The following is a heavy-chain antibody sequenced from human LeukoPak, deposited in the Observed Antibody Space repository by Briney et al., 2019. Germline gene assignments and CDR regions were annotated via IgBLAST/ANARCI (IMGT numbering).Heavy chain of an antibody. CDR1: GFTFSSYW. V-gene: IGHV3-7*01. J-gene: IGHJ4*02. D-gene: IGHD3-22*01. CDR3: ATLYVSGGYPPGPDY. CDR2: INQDGSAK. Sequence: GGSLRLSCAASGFTFSSYWMSWFRQAPGKGLEWVANINQDGSAKYYVDSVKGRFTVSRDNAEKSLYLEMNSLRPEDTAVYYCATLYVSGGYPPGPDYGSQATLVTVSS.